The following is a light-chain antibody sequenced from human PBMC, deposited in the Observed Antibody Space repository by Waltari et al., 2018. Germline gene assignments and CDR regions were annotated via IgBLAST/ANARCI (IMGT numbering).Light chain of an antibody. CDR2: NVS. J-gene: IGKJ5*01. Sequence: DVGLTQSPLSLPVTLGQPASISCRSSQSLVYTDGISYLNWFHQRPGQAPRRLIYNVSNRDSGVPDRFSGSGSGTDFTLMISSVEADDVGVYFCMQATHWPVTFGQGTRLEIK. V-gene: IGKV2-30*01. CDR1: QSLVYTDGISY. CDR3: MQATHWPVT.